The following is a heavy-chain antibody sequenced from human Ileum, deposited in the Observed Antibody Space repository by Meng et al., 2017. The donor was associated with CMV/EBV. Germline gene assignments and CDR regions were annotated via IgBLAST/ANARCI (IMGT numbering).Heavy chain of an antibody. CDR2: ISYDGSNK. V-gene: IGHV3-30*04. CDR3: ARDPHGMVKSDYYYGMDV. D-gene: IGHD5-18*01. J-gene: IGHJ6*02. Sequence: GESLKISCAASGFTFSSYAMHWVRQAPGKGLEWVAVISYDGSNKYYADSVKGRFTISRDNSKNTLYLQMNSLRAEDTAVYYCARDPHGMVKSDYYYGMDVWGQGTTVTVSS. CDR1: GFTFSSYA.